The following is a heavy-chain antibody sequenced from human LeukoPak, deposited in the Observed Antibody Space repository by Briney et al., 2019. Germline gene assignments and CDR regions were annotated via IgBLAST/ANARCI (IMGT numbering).Heavy chain of an antibody. CDR2: TYSGGST. V-gene: IGHV3-53*01. J-gene: IGHJ4*02. CDR1: GLTFSNHG. D-gene: IGHD3-10*01. CDR3: ARGLSASGLHYDC. Sequence: PGGSLRLSCAASGLTFSNHGMHWVRQAPGKGLEWVSVTYSGGSTYYADSVKGRFTVSRDNSKNTLYLQMNSLSAEDTAVYYCARGLSASGLHYDCWGQGTLVTVSS.